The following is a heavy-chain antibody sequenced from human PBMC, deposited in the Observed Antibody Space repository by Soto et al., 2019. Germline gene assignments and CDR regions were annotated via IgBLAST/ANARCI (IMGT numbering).Heavy chain of an antibody. J-gene: IGHJ4*02. V-gene: IGHV1-46*01. CDR2: INPSDGST. CDR3: ARATTVVTRGIYFDY. CDR1: GYTFTSYY. Sequence: GASVKVSCKASGYTFTSYYMHWVRQAPGQGLEWMGIINPSDGSTSYAQKFQGRVTMTRDTSTSTVYMELSSLRSEDTAVYYCARATTVVTRGIYFDYWGQGALVTVSS. D-gene: IGHD4-17*01.